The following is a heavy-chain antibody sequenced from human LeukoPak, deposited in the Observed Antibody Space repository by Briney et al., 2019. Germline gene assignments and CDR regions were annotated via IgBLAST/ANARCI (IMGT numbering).Heavy chain of an antibody. CDR3: ARALYDSSGYYYGY. CDR2: IIPILGIA. Sequence: SVKVSCKASGGTFSSYAISWVRQAPGQGLEWMGRIIPILGIANYAQKFQGRVTITADKSTSTAYMELSSLKSEDTAVYYCARALYDSSGYYYGYWGQGTLVTVSS. D-gene: IGHD3-22*01. V-gene: IGHV1-69*04. CDR1: GGTFSSYA. J-gene: IGHJ4*02.